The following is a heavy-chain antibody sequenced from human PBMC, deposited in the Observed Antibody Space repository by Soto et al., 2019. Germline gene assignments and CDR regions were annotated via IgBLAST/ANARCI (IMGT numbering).Heavy chain of an antibody. CDR1: GGSISSSNW. D-gene: IGHD6-6*01. J-gene: IGHJ5*02. Sequence: QVQLQESGPGLVKPSGTLSLTCAVSGGSISSSNWWSWVRQPPGKGLEWIGEIYHSGSTNYNPSLNSRVTISVDKSKSPIALRLGSVPATDTAVYYGARVENGSSLTLGWFDPCGRGSMASVSS. CDR3: ARVENGSSLTLGWFDP. V-gene: IGHV4-4*02. CDR2: IYHSGST.